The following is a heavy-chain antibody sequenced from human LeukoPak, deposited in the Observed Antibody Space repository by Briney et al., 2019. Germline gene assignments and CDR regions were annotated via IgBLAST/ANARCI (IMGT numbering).Heavy chain of an antibody. CDR2: INPNSGGT. J-gene: IGHJ5*02. V-gene: IGHV1-2*02. CDR1: GYTFTGYY. Sequence: ASVKVSCKASGYTFTGYYMQWVRQAPGQGLEWMGWINPNSGGTNYAQKFQGRVTMTRDTSISTAYMELSRLRSDDTAVYYCARDIVVVVAATGHNWFDPWGQGTLVTVSS. D-gene: IGHD2-15*01. CDR3: ARDIVVVVAATGHNWFDP.